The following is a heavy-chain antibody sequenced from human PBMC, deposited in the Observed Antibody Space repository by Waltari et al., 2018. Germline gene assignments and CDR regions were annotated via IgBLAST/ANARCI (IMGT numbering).Heavy chain of an antibody. J-gene: IGHJ4*02. CDR1: GFTFRRYG. CDR3: AKVFRDYSSSSQPDY. Sequence: QVQLVESGGGVVQPGGSLSLYGDVSGFTFRRYGMHWVRQAPGKGLEWLAVISNDGSKKYYADSVKGRFTISRDTSKNTLYLQMSSLRPEDTAVYYCAKVFRDYSSSSQPDYWGQGTLVTVSS. D-gene: IGHD6-6*01. CDR2: ISNDGSKK. V-gene: IGHV3-30*18.